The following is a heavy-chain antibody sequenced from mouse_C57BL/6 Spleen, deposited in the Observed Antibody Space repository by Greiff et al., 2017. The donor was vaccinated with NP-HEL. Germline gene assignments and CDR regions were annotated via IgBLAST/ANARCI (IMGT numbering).Heavy chain of an antibody. Sequence: EVQLQQSGPVLVKPGASVKMSCKASGYTFTDYYMNWVKQSHGKSLEWIGVINPYNGGTSYNQKFKGKATLTVDKSSSTAYMELNSLTSEDSAVYYCARLRRGDAMDYWGQGTSVTVSS. CDR3: ARLRRGDAMDY. CDR1: GYTFTDYY. V-gene: IGHV1-19*01. J-gene: IGHJ4*01. CDR2: INPYNGGT. D-gene: IGHD2-4*01.